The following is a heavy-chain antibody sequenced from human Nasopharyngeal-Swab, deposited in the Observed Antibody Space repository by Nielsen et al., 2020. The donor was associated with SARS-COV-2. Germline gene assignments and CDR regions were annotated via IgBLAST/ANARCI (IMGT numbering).Heavy chain of an antibody. Sequence: GESLKISCAASGFSFSTYTMNWVRQAPGKGLEWLSSISSDSGAKYHADSVKGRFTISRDNAKNSLYLEMNSLRAEDTAVHYCLRGDRRDYWGPGTLVSVSS. J-gene: IGHJ4*02. CDR1: GFSFSTYT. CDR2: ISSDSGAK. V-gene: IGHV3-21*01. CDR3: LRGDRRDY. D-gene: IGHD3-22*01.